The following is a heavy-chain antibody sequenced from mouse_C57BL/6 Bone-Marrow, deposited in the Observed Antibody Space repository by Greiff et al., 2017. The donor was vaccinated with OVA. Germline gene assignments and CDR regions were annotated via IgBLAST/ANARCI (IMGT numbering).Heavy chain of an antibody. J-gene: IGHJ2*01. CDR1: GYTFTDYY. D-gene: IGHD2-2*01. V-gene: IGHV1-26*01. CDR3: ASGSMVTDYCDY. Sequence: EVQLQQSGPELVKPGASVKISCKASGYTFTDYYMNWVKQSHGKSLEWIGDINPNNGGTSYNQKFKGKATLTVDKSSSTAYMELRSLTSEDSAVYYGASGSMVTDYCDYWGQGTTLTVSS. CDR2: INPNNGGT.